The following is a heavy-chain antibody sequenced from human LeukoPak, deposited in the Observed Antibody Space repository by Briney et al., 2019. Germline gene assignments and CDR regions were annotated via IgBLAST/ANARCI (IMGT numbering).Heavy chain of an antibody. J-gene: IGHJ6*02. Sequence: SETLSLTCTVSGGSISTYFWGWIRQPPGKGLEWIGYISYSGSTNYNPSLKSRVTISLDTSKTQFSLKLSSVTAADTAVYYCARDTGPRMDVWGQGTTVTVSS. V-gene: IGHV4-59*01. CDR1: GGSISTYF. CDR3: ARDTGPRMDV. CDR2: ISYSGST. D-gene: IGHD1-1*01.